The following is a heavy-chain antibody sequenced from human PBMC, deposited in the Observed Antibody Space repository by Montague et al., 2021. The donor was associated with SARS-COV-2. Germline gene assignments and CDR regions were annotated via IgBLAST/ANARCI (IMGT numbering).Heavy chain of an antibody. CDR3: ARPALESYSKSWYLDY. Sequence: SLRLSCAVSGFTFSSYAMHWIRQALGKGLEWVAVISYDGSNKYYADSVKGRFTISRDNSKNTLYLQMNSLRAEDTAVYYCARPALESYSKSWYLDYWGQGTLVTVSS. D-gene: IGHD6-13*01. V-gene: IGHV3-30*04. CDR1: GFTFSSYA. J-gene: IGHJ4*02. CDR2: ISYDGSNK.